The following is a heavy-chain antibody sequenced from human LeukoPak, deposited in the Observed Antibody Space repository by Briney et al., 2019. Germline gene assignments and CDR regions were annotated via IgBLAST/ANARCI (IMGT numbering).Heavy chain of an antibody. CDR2: IIPIFGTA. Sequence: GASVKVSCKASGGTFSSYAISWVRQAPGQGLEWMGGIIPIFGTANYAQKFQGRVTMTTDTSTSTAYMELRSLRSDDTAVYYCARSLLWSQIDPWGQGTLVTVSS. CDR1: GGTFSSYA. D-gene: IGHD3-10*01. J-gene: IGHJ5*02. V-gene: IGHV1-69*05. CDR3: ARSLLWSQIDP.